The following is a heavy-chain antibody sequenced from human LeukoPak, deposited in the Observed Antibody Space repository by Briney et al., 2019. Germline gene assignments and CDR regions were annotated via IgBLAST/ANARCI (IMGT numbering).Heavy chain of an antibody. CDR2: IWYDGSNK. Sequence: GRSLRLSCAASGFTFSSYGMHWVRQAPGKGLEWVAVIWYDGSNKYYADSVKGRFTISRDNAKNTLFLQMNSLRAEDTAVYYCARDEKIVGASGQDYWGQGTLVTVSS. CDR1: GFTFSSYG. CDR3: ARDEKIVGASGQDY. V-gene: IGHV3-33*01. J-gene: IGHJ4*02. D-gene: IGHD1-26*01.